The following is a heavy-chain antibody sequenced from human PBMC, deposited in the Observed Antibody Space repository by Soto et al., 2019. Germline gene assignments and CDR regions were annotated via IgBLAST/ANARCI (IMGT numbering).Heavy chain of an antibody. CDR2: IGTAGDT. V-gene: IGHV3-13*01. CDR3: ARGPSPYYYYYGMDV. J-gene: IGHJ6*02. Sequence: ESGGGLVQPGGSLRLSCAASGFTFSSYDMHWVRQATGKGLEWVSAIGTAGDTYYPGSVKGRFTISRENAKNSLYLQMNSLRAEDTAVYYCARGPSPYYYYYGMDVWGQGTTVTVSS. CDR1: GFTFSSYD.